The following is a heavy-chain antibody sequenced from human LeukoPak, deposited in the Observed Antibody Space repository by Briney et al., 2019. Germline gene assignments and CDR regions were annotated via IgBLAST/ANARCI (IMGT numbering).Heavy chain of an antibody. CDR2: ITPIFGTA. V-gene: IGHV1-69*13. CDR3: ARVRDQYSSSWYWFFQH. CDR1: GGTFSSYA. Sequence: SVKVSCKASGGTFSSYAISWVRQAPGQGLEWMGGITPIFGTANYAQKFQGRVTITADESTSTAYMELSSLRSEDTTVYYCARVRDQYSSSWYWFFQHWGQGTLVTVSS. J-gene: IGHJ1*01. D-gene: IGHD6-13*01.